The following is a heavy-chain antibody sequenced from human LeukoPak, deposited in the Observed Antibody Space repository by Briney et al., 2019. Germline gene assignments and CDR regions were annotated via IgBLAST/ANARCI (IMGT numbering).Heavy chain of an antibody. CDR3: ARVREWEEISGAIPDYFDY. J-gene: IGHJ4*02. Sequence: EASVKVSCKASGYTFTGYYIHWVRQAPGQGLEWMGWIKPTSGGTSYAQNLQGRVTMTRDTSINTACMELSGLRSDDTAVYYCARVREWEEISGAIPDYFDYWGQGTLVTVSS. CDR2: IKPTSGGT. CDR1: GYTFTGYY. D-gene: IGHD3-3*01. V-gene: IGHV1-2*02.